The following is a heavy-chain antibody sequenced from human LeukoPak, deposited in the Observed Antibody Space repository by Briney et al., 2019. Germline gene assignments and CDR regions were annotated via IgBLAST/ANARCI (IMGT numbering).Heavy chain of an antibody. CDR1: GGSISSSSYY. Sequence: PSETLSLTCTVSGGSISSSSYYWGWIRQPPGKGLEWIRSIYYSGSTYYNPSLKSRVTISVDTSKNQFPLKLSSVTAADTAVYYCARDRPGYSSSSAFGMYYYYGMDVWGQGTTVTVSS. CDR2: IYYSGST. CDR3: ARDRPGYSSSSAFGMYYYYGMDV. D-gene: IGHD6-6*01. V-gene: IGHV4-39*06. J-gene: IGHJ6*02.